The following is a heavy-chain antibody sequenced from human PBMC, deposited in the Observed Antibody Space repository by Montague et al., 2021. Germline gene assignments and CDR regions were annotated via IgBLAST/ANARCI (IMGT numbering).Heavy chain of an antibody. Sequence: SETLSLTCAVYGGSFNAYYWSWIRQSPGKGLEWIGEIHHRGSIYYDPTTDYNPSLQSRVTIAVDASKNQFSLRLRSVTAADTAVYYCARHSVGFEGYYNGLDVWGRGTPVIVSS. D-gene: IGHD3-9*01. J-gene: IGHJ6*02. CDR2: IHHRGSIYYDPTT. V-gene: IGHV4-34*01. CDR3: ARHSVGFEGYYNGLDV. CDR1: GGSFNAYY.